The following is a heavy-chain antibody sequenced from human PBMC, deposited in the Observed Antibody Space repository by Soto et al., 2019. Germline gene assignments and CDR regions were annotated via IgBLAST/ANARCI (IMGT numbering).Heavy chain of an antibody. J-gene: IGHJ6*03. CDR3: AKDAWNYVFVGPGDGYMDV. CDR1: GFTFSSYA. CDR2: ISGSGGST. Sequence: GGSLRLSCAASGFTFSSYAMSWVRQAPGKGLEWVSAISGSGGSTYYADSVKGRFTISRDNSKNTLYLQMNSLRAEDTAVYYCAKDAWNYVFVGPGDGYMDVWGKGTTVTVSS. V-gene: IGHV3-23*01. D-gene: IGHD1-7*01.